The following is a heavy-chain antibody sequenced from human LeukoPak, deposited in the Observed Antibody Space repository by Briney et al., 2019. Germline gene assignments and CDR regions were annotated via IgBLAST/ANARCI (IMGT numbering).Heavy chain of an antibody. J-gene: IGHJ4*02. CDR3: ARDPRGVVSSSYFDS. CDR2: ISGNGGSI. V-gene: IGHV3-23*01. CDR1: GFTFSSYA. D-gene: IGHD3-10*01. Sequence: GGSLRPSCAASGFTFSSYAMNWVRQAPGKGPEWVSGISGNGGSIYYADSVKGRFTVSRDNSKNTLYLQMNSLRAEDTAVYYCARDPRGVVSSSYFDSWGQGTLVTVSS.